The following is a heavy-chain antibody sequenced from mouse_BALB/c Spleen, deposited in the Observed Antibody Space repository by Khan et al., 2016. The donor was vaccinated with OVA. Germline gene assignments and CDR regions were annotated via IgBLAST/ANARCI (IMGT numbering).Heavy chain of an antibody. V-gene: IGHV1-15*01. CDR2: FDPETGDT. Sequence: QVQLQQSGAELVRPGASVTLSCKASGYTFSDYEMHWVKQTPVHGLEWIGTFDPETGDTAYNQKFKDKATLTADKSSSTAYMELRSLTSEDSAVYCCTRRMDDWGQGTSVTVSS. CDR3: TRRMDD. CDR1: GYTFSDYE. J-gene: IGHJ4*01.